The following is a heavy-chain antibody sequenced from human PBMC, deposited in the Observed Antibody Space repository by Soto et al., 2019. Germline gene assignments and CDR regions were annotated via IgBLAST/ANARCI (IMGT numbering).Heavy chain of an antibody. CDR2: IWYDGSNK. Sequence: QVQLVESGGGVVQPGRSLRLSCAASGYPFSSYGMHWVRQAPGKGLEWVAVIWYDGSNKYYADSVRGRFTISRDDSKNMLSLEMNSLRVEDTAVYYCAKSLGLLPDYWGQGTLVTVSS. J-gene: IGHJ4*02. CDR3: AKSLGLLPDY. CDR1: GYPFSSYG. D-gene: IGHD3-22*01. V-gene: IGHV3-33*06.